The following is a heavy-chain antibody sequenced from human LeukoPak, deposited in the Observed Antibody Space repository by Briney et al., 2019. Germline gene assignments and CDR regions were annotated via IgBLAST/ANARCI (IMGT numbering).Heavy chain of an antibody. D-gene: IGHD3-16*01. Sequence: SETLSLTCTVSGDSISSYYWSWIRQPPGKGLEWIGYIYYSGITNYNPSLKSRVTISVDTSQNQFSLKLNSVTPADTAVYYCARAWTYDYYLDYWGQGTLVTVSS. CDR1: GDSISSYY. CDR2: IYYSGIT. V-gene: IGHV4-59*01. CDR3: ARAWTYDYYLDY. J-gene: IGHJ4*02.